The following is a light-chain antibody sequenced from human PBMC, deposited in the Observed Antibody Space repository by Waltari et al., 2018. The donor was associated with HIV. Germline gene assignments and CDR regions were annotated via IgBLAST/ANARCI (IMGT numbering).Light chain of an antibody. CDR1: QSISSN. CDR2: GAS. CDR3: QQYNNWPPYT. Sequence: EIVMTQSPATLSVSPGERATLSCRASQSISSNLAWYQQKPGQAPRLLIYGASTMATGIPVRFSGSGSGTEFTLTISSLQSEDFAVYYCQQYNNWPPYTFGQGTKLEIK. J-gene: IGKJ2*01. V-gene: IGKV3-15*01.